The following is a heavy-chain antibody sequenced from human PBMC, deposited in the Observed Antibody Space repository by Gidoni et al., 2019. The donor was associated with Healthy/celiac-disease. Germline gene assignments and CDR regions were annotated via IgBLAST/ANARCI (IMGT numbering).Heavy chain of an antibody. V-gene: IGHV4-59*01. CDR3: ARAYCGGDCYSRYYYYYGMDV. D-gene: IGHD2-21*02. CDR1: GGSISSYY. Sequence: QVQLQESGPGLVKPSETLSLTCTVSGGSISSYYWSWIRQPPGKGLEWIGYIYYSGSTNYNPSLKSRVTISVDTSKNQFSLKLSSVTAADTAVYYCARAYCGGDCYSRYYYYYGMDVWGQGTTVTVSS. CDR2: IYYSGST. J-gene: IGHJ6*02.